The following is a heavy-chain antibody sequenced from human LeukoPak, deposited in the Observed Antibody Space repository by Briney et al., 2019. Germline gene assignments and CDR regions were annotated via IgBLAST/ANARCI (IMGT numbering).Heavy chain of an antibody. CDR3: ARESYSSSTSGLHY. D-gene: IGHD6-6*01. CDR2: IYSSGNT. Sequence: SETLSLTCTVSGGSISNYYWSWIRQAAGKGLEWIGRIYSSGNTKYNPSLKSRVTMSIDRSKNQFSLKLSSATAADTAVYYCARESYSSSTSGLHYWGQGTLVTVSS. CDR1: GGSISNYY. J-gene: IGHJ4*02. V-gene: IGHV4-4*07.